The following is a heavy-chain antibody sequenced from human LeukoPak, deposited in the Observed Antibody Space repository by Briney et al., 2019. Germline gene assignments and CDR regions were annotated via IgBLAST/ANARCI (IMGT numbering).Heavy chain of an antibody. CDR2: ISWNSGSI. J-gene: IGHJ3*02. CDR3: AKAPNYDSSGYSAFDI. CDR1: GFTLDDYA. D-gene: IGHD3-22*01. Sequence: GGSLRLSCAASGFTLDDYAMHWVRQAPGKGLEWVSGISWNSGSIGYADSVKGRFTISRDNAKNSLYLQMNSLRAEDTALYYCAKAPNYDSSGYSAFDIWGQGTMVTVSS. V-gene: IGHV3-9*01.